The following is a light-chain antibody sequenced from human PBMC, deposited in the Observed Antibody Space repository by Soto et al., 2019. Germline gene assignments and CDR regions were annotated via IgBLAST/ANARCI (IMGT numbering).Light chain of an antibody. V-gene: IGKV3-20*01. CDR3: QQYGSSPWT. Sequence: EIVLAQSPVTLSLSRGERATLSCRASQSVSSTHLAWYQQKPCQAPSLLIYGGSSRATGIPDRFSGSGSGTDFTLTISRLEPEDFAVYYCQQYGSSPWTFGQVTKVDI. CDR2: GGS. CDR1: QSVSSTH. J-gene: IGKJ1*01.